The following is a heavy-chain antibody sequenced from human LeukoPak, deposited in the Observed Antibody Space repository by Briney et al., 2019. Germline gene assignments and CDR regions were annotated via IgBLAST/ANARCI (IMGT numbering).Heavy chain of an antibody. CDR2: IYYSGST. CDR1: GGSFSGYY. V-gene: IGHV4-59*01. J-gene: IGHJ6*02. Sequence: TSETLSLTCAVYGGSFSGYYWSWIRQPPGKGLEWIGYIYYSGSTNYNPSLKSRVTISVDTSKNQFSLKLSSVTAADTAVYYCARDPPGHYYGMDVWGQGTTVTVSS. CDR3: ARDPPGHYYGMDV.